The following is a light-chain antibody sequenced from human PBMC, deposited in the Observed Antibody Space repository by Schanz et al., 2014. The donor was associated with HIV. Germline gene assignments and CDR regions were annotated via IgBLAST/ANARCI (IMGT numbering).Light chain of an antibody. CDR3: CSYAGSYTFVV. J-gene: IGLJ3*02. CDR2: DVT. V-gene: IGLV2-11*01. Sequence: QSALTQPASVSGSRGQSITISCTGTSGDVGSYKFVSWYQQHPGKAPKLMIYDVTKRPSGVPDRFSGSKSGNTASLTISGLQAEDEADYYCCSYAGSYTFVVFGGGTKLTVL. CDR1: SGDVGSYKF.